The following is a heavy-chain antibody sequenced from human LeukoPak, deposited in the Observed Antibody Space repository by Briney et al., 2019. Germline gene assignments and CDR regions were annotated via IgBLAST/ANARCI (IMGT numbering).Heavy chain of an antibody. CDR1: GFAFSDYA. Sequence: GGSLRLSCAPSGFAFSDYAMHWVRQAPGKGLEWITIISYDGSIKFYADSVNGRFTISRDNSKNTLYLQMNSLRADDTAVYYCARGTYYFHNSDSSGAFDIWGQGTMVTVSS. CDR2: ISYDGSIK. J-gene: IGHJ3*02. CDR3: ARGTYYFHNSDSSGAFDI. V-gene: IGHV3-30-3*01. D-gene: IGHD3-22*01.